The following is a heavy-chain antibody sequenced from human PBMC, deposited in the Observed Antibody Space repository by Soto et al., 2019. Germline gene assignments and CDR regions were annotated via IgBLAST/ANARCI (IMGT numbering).Heavy chain of an antibody. D-gene: IGHD3-10*01. Sequence: QVQLVQSGAEVKKPGASVKVSCKASGYTFTSYYMHWVRQAPGQGLEWMGIINPSGGSTSYAQKFQGRVTMNRDTSTRTVYMELSSLRSEDTAVYYCARSALWCGEDYGMDVWGQGTTVTVSS. CDR3: ARSALWCGEDYGMDV. CDR2: INPSGGST. CDR1: GYTFTSYY. J-gene: IGHJ6*02. V-gene: IGHV1-46*01.